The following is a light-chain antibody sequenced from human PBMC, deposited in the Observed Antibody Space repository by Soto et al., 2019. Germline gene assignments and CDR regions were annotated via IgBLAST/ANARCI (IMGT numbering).Light chain of an antibody. Sequence: EIVLTQSPALLSFSPGEKATLSCRCSQSVSGSLGWYQQKPGQAPRLMISDASVRATGIPARFSGSGSGTDFTLPISSLEPEDVAGYYGQEGTYWPAFGGGRKVDIK. CDR1: QSVSGS. CDR2: DAS. J-gene: IGKJ4*01. CDR3: QEGTYWPA. V-gene: IGKV3-11*01.